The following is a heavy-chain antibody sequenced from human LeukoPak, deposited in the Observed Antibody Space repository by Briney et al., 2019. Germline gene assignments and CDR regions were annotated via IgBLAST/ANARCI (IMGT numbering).Heavy chain of an antibody. V-gene: IGHV3-48*03. D-gene: IGHD3-22*01. Sequence: PGGSLRLSCAASGFTFSSYEMNWVRQAPGKGLEWVSYISSSGSTIYYADSVKGRFTISRDNAKNSLYLQMNSLRAEDTAVYYCARDTREDYYDSSGYSSWGQGTLVTVSS. CDR1: GFTFSSYE. CDR2: ISSSGSTI. J-gene: IGHJ5*02. CDR3: ARDTREDYYDSSGYSS.